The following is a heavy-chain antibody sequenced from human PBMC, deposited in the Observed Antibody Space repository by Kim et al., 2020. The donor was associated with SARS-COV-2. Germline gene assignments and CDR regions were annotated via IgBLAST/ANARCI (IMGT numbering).Heavy chain of an antibody. CDR3: ARVFGYHAEYFQH. D-gene: IGHD3-10*02. Sequence: SETLSLTCAVYGGSFSGYYWSWIRQPPGKGLEWIGEINHSGSTNYNPSLKSRVTISVDTSKNQFSLKLSSVTAADTAVYYCARVFGYHAEYFQHWGQGTLVTVSS. V-gene: IGHV4-34*01. J-gene: IGHJ1*01. CDR2: INHSGST. CDR1: GGSFSGYY.